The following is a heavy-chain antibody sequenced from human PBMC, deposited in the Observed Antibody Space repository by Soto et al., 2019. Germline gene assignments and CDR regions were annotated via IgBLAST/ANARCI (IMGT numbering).Heavy chain of an antibody. D-gene: IGHD4-17*01. CDR1: GFTFSSYA. V-gene: IGHV3-30-3*01. CDR2: ISDDGINK. Sequence: QVQLEESGGGVVQPGRSLRLSCKGSGFTFSSYAIQWVRQAPGKGLEWVAGISDDGINKNTADSVKGRFTISRDNSKNTVYLQVNSLRVEDTAVYYCVRRLTTTVTAMGYWGQGTPVTVSS. CDR3: VRRLTTTVTAMGY. J-gene: IGHJ4*02.